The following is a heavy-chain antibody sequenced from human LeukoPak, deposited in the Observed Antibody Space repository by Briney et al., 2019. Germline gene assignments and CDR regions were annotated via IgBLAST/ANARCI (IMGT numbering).Heavy chain of an antibody. J-gene: IGHJ4*02. V-gene: IGHV4-34*01. CDR2: LSHSGDT. Sequence: PSETLSLTCTVSGDSISSYYWSWIRQPPGKGLEWIGELSHSGDTHYNPSLKGRVTISLDTSKNQFSLNLTSVTAADTAVYYCAREEISTMIHAYWGQGTLVTVSS. CDR1: GDSISSYY. CDR3: AREEISTMIHAY. D-gene: IGHD3-22*01.